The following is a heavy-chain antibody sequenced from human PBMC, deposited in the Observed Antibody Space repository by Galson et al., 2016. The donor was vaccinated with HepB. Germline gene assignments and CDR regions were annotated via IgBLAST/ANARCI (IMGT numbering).Heavy chain of an antibody. CDR1: GIILRNFI. Sequence: SLRLSCAASGIILRNFIIHWVRQPPGKGLEWVSAISGSGGSTYYAGSVKGRFTISTDNSKNTLYLQMNSLRAEDTALYYCTNYCGASSCYSGHVYWGQGTLVTVSS. CDR3: TNYCGASSCYSGHVY. D-gene: IGHD2-15*01. V-gene: IGHV3-23*01. J-gene: IGHJ4*02. CDR2: ISGSGGST.